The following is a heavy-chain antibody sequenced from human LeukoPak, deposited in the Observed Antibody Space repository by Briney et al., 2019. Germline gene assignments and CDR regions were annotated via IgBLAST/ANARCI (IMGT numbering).Heavy chain of an antibody. Sequence: SETLSLTCAVYGGSFSGYYWSWIRQPPGKGLEWIGEINHSGSTNYNPSLKSRVTISVDTSKNQFSLKLSSVTAADTAVYYCASGYSSGWVDYWGQGTLVTVSS. D-gene: IGHD6-19*01. CDR2: INHSGST. J-gene: IGHJ4*02. CDR1: GGSFSGYY. V-gene: IGHV4-34*01. CDR3: ASGYSSGWVDY.